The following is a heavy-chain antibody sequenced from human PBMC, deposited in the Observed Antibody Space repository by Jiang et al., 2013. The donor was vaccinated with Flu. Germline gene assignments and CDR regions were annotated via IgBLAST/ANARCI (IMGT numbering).Heavy chain of an antibody. J-gene: IGHJ3*02. CDR1: GYTFTTYN. D-gene: IGHD3-3*01. V-gene: IGHV1-8*01. Sequence: GAEVKKPGASVKVSCQASGYTFTTYNINWVRQATGQGLEWMGWVNPKSGDTGYAQKFQGRVTMTRSTSISTAYMEVSSLKSEDSAIYYCARAFDFWSGRTYDAFDIWGQGTMVTVSS. CDR3: ARAFDFWSGRTYDAFDI. CDR2: VNPKSGDT.